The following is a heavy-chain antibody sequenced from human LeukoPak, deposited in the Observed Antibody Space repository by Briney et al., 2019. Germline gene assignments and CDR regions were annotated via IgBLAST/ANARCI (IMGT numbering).Heavy chain of an antibody. Sequence: ASVKVSCKASGYTFTSNGISWVRQAPGQGLEWMGWISAYNNNTNYAQKVQGRVTMTTDTSTSTAYMELRSLRSDDTAVYYCTRGPSSSYYDFWSGYYYWGQGTLVTVSS. CDR2: ISAYNNNT. J-gene: IGHJ4*02. CDR3: TRGPSSSYYDFWSGYYY. V-gene: IGHV1-18*01. CDR1: GYTFTSNG. D-gene: IGHD3-3*01.